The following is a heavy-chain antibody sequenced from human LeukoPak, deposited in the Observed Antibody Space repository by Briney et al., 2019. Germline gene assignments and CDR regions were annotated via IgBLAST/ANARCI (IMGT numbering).Heavy chain of an antibody. V-gene: IGHV1-2*07. J-gene: IGHJ5*02. Sequence: GASVKVSCKASGYTFTGYYMHWVRQAPGQGLEWMGWINPNSGGTNYAHKFQGRVTMTRDTSISTAYMELSRLRSDDTAVYYCARDRVPAVVNWFDPWGQGTLVTVSS. D-gene: IGHD2-2*01. CDR1: GYTFTGYY. CDR3: ARDRVPAVVNWFDP. CDR2: INPNSGGT.